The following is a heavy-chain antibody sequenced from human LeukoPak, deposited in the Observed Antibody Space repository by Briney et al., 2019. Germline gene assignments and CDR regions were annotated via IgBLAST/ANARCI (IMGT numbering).Heavy chain of an antibody. CDR3: ARDRSLDITGTTGTFDY. J-gene: IGHJ4*02. V-gene: IGHV1-46*01. D-gene: IGHD1-20*01. CDR2: INPSGGST. CDR1: GYTFTSYY. Sequence: ASVQVSCKASGYTFTSYYMHWVRQAPGQGLEWMGIINPSGGSTSYAQKFQGRVTMTRDMSTSTVYMELSSLRSEDTAVYYCARDRSLDITGTTGTFDYWGQGTLVTVSS.